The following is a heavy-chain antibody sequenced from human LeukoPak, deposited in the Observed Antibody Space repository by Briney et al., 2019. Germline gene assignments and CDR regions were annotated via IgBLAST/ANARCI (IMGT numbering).Heavy chain of an antibody. CDR2: ISSSSSFI. J-gene: IGHJ4*02. CDR1: GFTFSSYE. Sequence: PGGSLRLSCAASGFTFSSYEMNWVRQAPGKGLEWVSSISSSSSFIYYADSVKGRFTISRDNARNSLYLQMNSLRAEDTAVYYCARDLVGATTTWGQGTLVTVSS. CDR3: ARDLVGATTT. D-gene: IGHD1-26*01. V-gene: IGHV3-21*01.